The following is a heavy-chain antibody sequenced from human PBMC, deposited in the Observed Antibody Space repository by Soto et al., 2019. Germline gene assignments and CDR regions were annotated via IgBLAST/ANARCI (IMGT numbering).Heavy chain of an antibody. CDR2: IIPILGIA. CDR3: ARDRRTTVTTGWFDP. D-gene: IGHD4-17*01. V-gene: IGHV1-69*04. J-gene: IGHJ5*02. CDR1: GGTFSSYT. Sequence: SVKVSCKASGGTFSSYTISWVRQAPGQGLEWMGRIIPILGIANYAQKFQGRVTITADKSTSTAYMELSSLRSEDTAVYYCARDRRTTVTTGWFDPWGQGTLVTVSS.